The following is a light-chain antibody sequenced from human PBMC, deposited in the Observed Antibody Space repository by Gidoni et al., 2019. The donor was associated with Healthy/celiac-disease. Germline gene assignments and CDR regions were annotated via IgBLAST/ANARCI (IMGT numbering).Light chain of an antibody. CDR3: QQYGSSLSIT. CDR1: QSVSSSY. CDR2: GAS. V-gene: IGKV3-20*01. Sequence: EIVLTQFPGTLSLSPGERATLSCRASQSVSSSYLAWYQQKPGQAPRLLIYGASSRATGIPDRCSGSGSGTDFTLTISRLEPEDFAVYYCQQYGSSLSITFGQGTRLEIK. J-gene: IGKJ5*01.